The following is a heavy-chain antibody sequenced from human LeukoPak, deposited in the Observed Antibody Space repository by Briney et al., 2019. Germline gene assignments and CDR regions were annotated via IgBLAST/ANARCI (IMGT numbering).Heavy chain of an antibody. D-gene: IGHD4-23*01. J-gene: IGHJ6*03. V-gene: IGHV3-23*01. CDR2: ISGSGGST. CDR3: AKDSRYPGGYYYYMDV. CDR1: GGSISSSSYY. Sequence: ETLSLTCTVSGGSISSSSYYWGWIRQSPGKGLEWVSAISGSGGSTYYADSVKGRFTISRDNSKNTLYLQMNSLRAEDTAVYYCAKDSRYPGGYYYYMDVWGKGTTVTVSS.